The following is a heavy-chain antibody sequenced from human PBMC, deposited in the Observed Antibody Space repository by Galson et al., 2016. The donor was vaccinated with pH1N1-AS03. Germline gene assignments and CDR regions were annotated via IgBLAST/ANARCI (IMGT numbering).Heavy chain of an antibody. CDR2: IFPGDSDT. J-gene: IGHJ4*02. Sequence: QSGAEVKKPGESLKISCKGSGYSFNSYWIGWVRQMSGKDLEWMGMIFPGDSDTKYSPSFPGQVTISADSRTAYLQWSSLKASDTAMYYCVRQFDVLTGFFDYWGPGTLVTVSS. D-gene: IGHD3-9*01. CDR3: VRQFDVLTGFFDY. V-gene: IGHV5-51*01. CDR1: GYSFNSYW.